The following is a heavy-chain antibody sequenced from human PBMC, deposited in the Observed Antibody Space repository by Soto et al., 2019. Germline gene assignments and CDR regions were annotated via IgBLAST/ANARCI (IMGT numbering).Heavy chain of an antibody. CDR2: IYYSGST. CDR1: GGSISSYY. V-gene: IGHV4-59*08. CDR3: ARQKGSYFDWGRGSYPDAFDI. D-gene: IGHD3-9*01. Sequence: SETLSLTCTVSGGSISSYYWSWIRQPPGKGLEWIGYIYYSGSTNYNPSLKSRVTISVDTSKNQFSLKLSSVTAADTAVYYCARQKGSYFDWGRGSYPDAFDIWGQGTMVTVSS. J-gene: IGHJ3*02.